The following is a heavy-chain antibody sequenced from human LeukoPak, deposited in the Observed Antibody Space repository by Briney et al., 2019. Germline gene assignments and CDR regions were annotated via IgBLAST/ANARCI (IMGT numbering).Heavy chain of an antibody. CDR1: GGSISSGDYY. V-gene: IGHV4-30-4*01. CDR2: IYYSGST. Sequence: SQTLSFTCTVSGGSISSGDYYWRWIRQPPGKGLEWIRYIYYSGSTYYNPSRKGRVTISVDTSKSQFSLKLSSVTAADTAVYYCARGVQVFGYWGQGTLVTVSS. J-gene: IGHJ4*02. D-gene: IGHD3-10*01. CDR3: ARGVQVFGY.